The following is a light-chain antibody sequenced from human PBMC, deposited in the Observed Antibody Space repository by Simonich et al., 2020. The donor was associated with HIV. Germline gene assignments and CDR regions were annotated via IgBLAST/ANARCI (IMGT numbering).Light chain of an antibody. Sequence: QSVLTQPPSASGTPGQRVTISCSGRSSNIGSNYGYWYRHLPGPAPKLLIFRNNRRPAGVPDRCSGSKSGTSASLAISGLRSEDEADYYCAAWDVSLSGWVFGGGTKLTVL. V-gene: IGLV1-47*01. CDR3: AAWDVSLSGWV. J-gene: IGLJ3*02. CDR2: RNN. CDR1: SSNIGSNY.